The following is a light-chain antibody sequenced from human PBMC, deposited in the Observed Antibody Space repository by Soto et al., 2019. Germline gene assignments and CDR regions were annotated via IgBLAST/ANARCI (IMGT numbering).Light chain of an antibody. J-gene: IGKJ1*01. V-gene: IGKV3-20*01. CDR3: QQYGSSSWT. Sequence: EIVLTQSPGTLSLSPGERATLSCRASQSVSSSYLAWYQQKPGQAPRLLISGASNRATGIPDRFSGSGSGTDFTLTISRLEPEDFAVYYCQQYGSSSWTFGQGTKVDIK. CDR1: QSVSSSY. CDR2: GAS.